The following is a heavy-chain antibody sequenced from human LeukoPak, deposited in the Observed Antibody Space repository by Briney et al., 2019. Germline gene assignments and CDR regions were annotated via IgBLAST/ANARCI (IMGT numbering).Heavy chain of an antibody. CDR3: ARDYGDNNWFDH. Sequence: ASVKVSCKASGYTFTSYGISWVRQAPGQGLEWMGWISAYNGNTNYAQKLQGRVTMTTDTSTSTVYMELSSLRSEDTAVYYCARDYGDNNWFDHWGQGTLVTVSS. CDR2: ISAYNGNT. D-gene: IGHD4-17*01. J-gene: IGHJ5*02. CDR1: GYTFTSYG. V-gene: IGHV1-18*01.